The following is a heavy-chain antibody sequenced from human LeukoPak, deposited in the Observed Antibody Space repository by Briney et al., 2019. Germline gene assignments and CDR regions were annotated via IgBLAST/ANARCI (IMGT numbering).Heavy chain of an antibody. Sequence: GSLRLSCAASGFTFSSYAMSWVRQPPGKGLEWIGEINHSGSTNYNPSLKSRVTISVDTSKNQFSLKLSSVTAADTAVYYCARGSALDYDILTGYTSWGQGTLVTVSS. CDR1: GFTFSSYA. D-gene: IGHD3-9*01. V-gene: IGHV4-34*01. CDR2: INHSGST. J-gene: IGHJ4*02. CDR3: ARGSALDYDILTGYTS.